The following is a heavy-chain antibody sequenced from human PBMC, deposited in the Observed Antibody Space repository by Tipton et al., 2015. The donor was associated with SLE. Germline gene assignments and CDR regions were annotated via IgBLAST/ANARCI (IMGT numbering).Heavy chain of an antibody. Sequence: TLSLTCAVSGGSISSGGYYWSWIRQHPGKGLEWIGYIYYSGSTYYNPSLKSRVTISVDTSKNQFSLKLSSVTAADTAVYYCARGDGYNRRWFDPWGQGTLVTVSS. CDR1: GGSISSGGYY. CDR2: IYYSGST. J-gene: IGHJ5*02. V-gene: IGHV4-31*11. D-gene: IGHD5-24*01. CDR3: ARGDGYNRRWFDP.